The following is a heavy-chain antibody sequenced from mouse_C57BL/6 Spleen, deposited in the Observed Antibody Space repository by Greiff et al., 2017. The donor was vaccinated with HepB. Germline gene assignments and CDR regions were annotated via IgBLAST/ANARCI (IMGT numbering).Heavy chain of an antibody. CDR2: INPNNGGT. Sequence: EVQLQQSGPELVKPGASVKISCKASGYTFTDYYMNWVKQSHGKSLEWIGDINPNNGGTSYNQKFKGKATLTVDKSSSTAYMELRSLTSEDSAVYYCAREYYGVAQGFDYWGQGTTLTVSS. D-gene: IGHD1-1*01. V-gene: IGHV1-26*01. J-gene: IGHJ2*01. CDR1: GYTFTDYY. CDR3: AREYYGVAQGFDY.